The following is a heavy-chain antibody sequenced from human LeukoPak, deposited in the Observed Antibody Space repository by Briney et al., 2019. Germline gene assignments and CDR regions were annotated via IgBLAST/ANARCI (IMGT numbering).Heavy chain of an antibody. J-gene: IGHJ3*02. CDR1: GFTFSRYG. CDR3: AKDLGFDYDSSGYIAFDI. CDR2: IRFDGSNT. Sequence: GGSLRLSCAPSGFTFSRYGMHWVRQAPGKGLDWVAFIRFDGSNTYYADSVKGRFTISRDISKNTLYLQMNSLRAEDTAVYYCAKDLGFDYDSSGYIAFDIWGQGTMVTVSS. D-gene: IGHD3-22*01. V-gene: IGHV3-30*02.